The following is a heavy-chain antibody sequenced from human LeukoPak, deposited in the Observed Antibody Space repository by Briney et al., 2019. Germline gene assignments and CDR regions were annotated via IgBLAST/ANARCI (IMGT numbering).Heavy chain of an antibody. Sequence: PSETPSLTCTVSDCTISSTNYYWGWLRQPPGKGLEWIGSIYDSESTFYNPSLKSRVTISVDTSKNQFSLKVSSVTGADTAVDYCARLIAAAPDAFDIWGQGTMVTVSS. CDR1: DCTISSTNYY. V-gene: IGHV4-39*01. CDR3: ARLIAAAPDAFDI. J-gene: IGHJ3*02. D-gene: IGHD6-13*01. CDR2: IYDSEST.